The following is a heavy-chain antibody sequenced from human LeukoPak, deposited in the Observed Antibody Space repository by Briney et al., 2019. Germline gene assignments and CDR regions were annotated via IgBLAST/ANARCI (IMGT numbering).Heavy chain of an antibody. Sequence: PSETLSLTCTVSGGSISSYYWSWLRQPAGKGLEWLGRIYTSGSTNYNPSLKSRVTMSVDTSKNQLSLNLSSVTAADTAVYYCARDLDGSFYYYYGMDVWGQGTTVTVSS. D-gene: IGHD5-24*01. CDR1: GGSISSYY. CDR3: ARDLDGSFYYYYGMDV. V-gene: IGHV4-4*07. J-gene: IGHJ6*02. CDR2: IYTSGST.